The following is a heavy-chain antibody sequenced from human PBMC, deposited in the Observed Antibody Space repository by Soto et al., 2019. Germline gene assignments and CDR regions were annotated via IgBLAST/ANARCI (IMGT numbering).Heavy chain of an antibody. CDR3: ARSGTIFGVVKYYYMDV. Sequence: SETLSLTCAVYGGSFSGYYWSWIRQPPGKGLEWIGEINHSGSTNYNPSLKSRVTISVDTSKNQFSLRLSSVTAADTAVYYCARSGTIFGVVKYYYMDVWGKGTTVTVSS. CDR2: INHSGST. D-gene: IGHD3-3*01. V-gene: IGHV4-34*01. J-gene: IGHJ6*03. CDR1: GGSFSGYY.